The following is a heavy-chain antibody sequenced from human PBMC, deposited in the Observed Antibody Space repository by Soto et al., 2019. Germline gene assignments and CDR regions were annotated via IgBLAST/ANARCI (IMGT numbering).Heavy chain of an antibody. CDR3: ARGPRESGEWLLFDY. J-gene: IGHJ4*02. V-gene: IGHV1-8*01. D-gene: IGHD3-3*01. Sequence: QVQLVQSGADVKKPGASVTVSCKASGYTFTTYEINWVRQATGQGLEWMGRMNPNDGNTGYAQKFQGRVTMTRNTSVTTAYMELSGLRSDDTAVYYCARGPRESGEWLLFDYWGQGALVTVSS. CDR1: GYTFTTYE. CDR2: MNPNDGNT.